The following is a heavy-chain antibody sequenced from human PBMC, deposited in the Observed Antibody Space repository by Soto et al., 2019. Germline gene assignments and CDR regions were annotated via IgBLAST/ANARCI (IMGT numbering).Heavy chain of an antibody. J-gene: IGHJ4*02. V-gene: IGHV4-31*03. CDR1: GGSISRAPYS. CDR3: ARLRGVGSWYRGYFDS. CDR2: INYSGSS. Sequence: SETLSLTCTVFGGSISRAPYSWSWIRQHPGKGLEWIGYINYSGSSYYNPSLKSRVTISVDTSKNQFSLKLSSVTAADTAVYYCARLRGVGSWYRGYFDSWGQGTLVTVSS. D-gene: IGHD6-13*01.